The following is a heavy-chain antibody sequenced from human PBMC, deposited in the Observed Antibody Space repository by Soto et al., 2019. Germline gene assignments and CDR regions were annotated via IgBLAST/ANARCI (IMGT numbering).Heavy chain of an antibody. CDR3: ARSVFP. CDR1: GASVSSGGYF. Sequence: SETLSLTCSVSGASVSSGGYFWTWIRQLPGKGLEWIGYIYSSGSTHYNPSPKSRVTISVDTSKNQFSLKLTSMTAADTAVYYCARSVFPWGQGTLVTVSS. CDR2: IYSSGST. J-gene: IGHJ5*02. V-gene: IGHV4-31*02.